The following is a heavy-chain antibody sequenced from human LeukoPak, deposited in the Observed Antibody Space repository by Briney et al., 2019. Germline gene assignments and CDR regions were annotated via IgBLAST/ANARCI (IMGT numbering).Heavy chain of an antibody. D-gene: IGHD3-22*01. V-gene: IGHV3-7*01. CDR2: IKQDGSEK. CDR3: ARPYYYDSSGYYPYFDY. CDR1: GFTFSSYW. J-gene: IGHJ4*02. Sequence: GGSLRLSCAASGFTFSSYWMSWVRQAPGKGLEWAANIKQDGSEKYYVDSVKGRFTISRDNAKNSLYLQMNSLRAEDTAVYYCARPYYYDSSGYYPYFDYWGQGTLVTVSS.